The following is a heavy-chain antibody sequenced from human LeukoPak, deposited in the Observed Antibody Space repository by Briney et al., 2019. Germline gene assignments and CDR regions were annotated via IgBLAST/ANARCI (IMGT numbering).Heavy chain of an antibody. CDR2: IIPVFGIA. CDR3: ARDRVVGLGIDNAFDI. J-gene: IGHJ3*02. V-gene: IGHV1-69*01. CDR1: GGTFSSYA. Sequence: SVKVSCKASGGTFSSYAISWVRQAPGQGLEWMGGIIPVFGIANYAQKFQGRVTITADESTSTAYMELSSLRSEDTAVYYCARDRVVGLGIDNAFDIWGHGTMVTVSS. D-gene: IGHD2-15*01.